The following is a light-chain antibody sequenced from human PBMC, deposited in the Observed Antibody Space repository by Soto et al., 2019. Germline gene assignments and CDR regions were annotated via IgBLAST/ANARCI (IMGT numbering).Light chain of an antibody. CDR1: QSVSSTY. CDR3: KQYFSSPWA. J-gene: IGKJ1*01. CDR2: GAY. V-gene: IGKV3-20*01. Sequence: EIVLTQSPGTPSLSPGERATLSCRASQSVSSTYLAWYQQKPGQAPRLLIYGAYDRATGIPDRFSGSGSGTDFTLTIRRLEPEDFAVYYCKQYFSSPWAFGQGTKVDIK.